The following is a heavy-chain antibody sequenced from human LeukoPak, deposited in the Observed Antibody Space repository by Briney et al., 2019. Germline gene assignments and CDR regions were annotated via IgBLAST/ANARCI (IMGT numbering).Heavy chain of an antibody. CDR3: AIRVPDDILTGYAGY. J-gene: IGHJ4*02. CDR1: GFTFSSYA. Sequence: PGGSLRLSCAASGFTFSSYAMSWVRQAPGKGLEWVSAISGSGGSTYYADSVKGRFTISRDNSKNTLYLQMNGPRAEDTAVYYCAIRVPDDILTGYAGYWGQGTLVTVSS. V-gene: IGHV3-23*01. CDR2: ISGSGGST. D-gene: IGHD3-9*01.